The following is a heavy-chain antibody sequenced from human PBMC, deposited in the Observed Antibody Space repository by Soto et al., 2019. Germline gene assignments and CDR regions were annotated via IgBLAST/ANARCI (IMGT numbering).Heavy chain of an antibody. J-gene: IGHJ3*02. CDR3: ARDGQQWPDAFDI. V-gene: IGHV1-69*06. Sequence: GASVKVSCKASGGTFSSYAISWVRQAPGQGLEWMGGIIPIFGTANYAQKFQGRVTITADKSTSTAYMELSSLRSEDTAVHYCARDGQQWPDAFDIWGQGTMVTVSS. D-gene: IGHD6-19*01. CDR2: IIPIFGTA. CDR1: GGTFSSYA.